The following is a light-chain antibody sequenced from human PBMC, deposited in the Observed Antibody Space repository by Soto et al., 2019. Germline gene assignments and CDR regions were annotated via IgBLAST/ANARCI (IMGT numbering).Light chain of an antibody. Sequence: EILLTQSPGTLSLSPGERATLSCRASQSVSSSYLAWYQQKPGQAPRLLIYGSSSRATGIPDRFSGSGSGTDFTLTINRLEPEDFAVYYCQQYGSSPPYTFGQGTKLEIK. V-gene: IGKV3-20*01. CDR3: QQYGSSPPYT. J-gene: IGKJ2*01. CDR1: QSVSSSY. CDR2: GSS.